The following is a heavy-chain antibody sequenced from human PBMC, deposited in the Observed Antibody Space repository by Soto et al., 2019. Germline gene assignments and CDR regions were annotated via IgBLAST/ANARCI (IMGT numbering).Heavy chain of an antibody. CDR1: GFTFGDYW. Sequence: EVQLVESGGGLVQPGGSLRLSCTVSGFTFGDYWMTWVRQAPGKGLEWVVNMNQDGSEKYYVDSVQGRFAISRDNAKNSLYLQMHSLSAEDTAVYYCASQRVSYAMDVWGQGTTVTVSS. CDR2: MNQDGSEK. V-gene: IGHV3-7*05. J-gene: IGHJ6*02. CDR3: ASQRVSYAMDV. D-gene: IGHD1-1*01.